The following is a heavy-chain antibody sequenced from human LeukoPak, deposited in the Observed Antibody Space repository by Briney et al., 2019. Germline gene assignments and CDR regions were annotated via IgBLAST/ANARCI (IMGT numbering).Heavy chain of an antibody. V-gene: IGHV1-8*01. D-gene: IGHD4-23*01. CDR3: ARGPNKSDGGNSGSAWFDP. CDR1: GYTFTTYD. J-gene: IGHJ5*02. Sequence: ASVKVSCKASGYTFTTYDVNWVRQATGQGLEWMGWMNPNSGNTGYAQKFQGRVTMTRNTSISTAYMELSSLRSEDTAVYYCARGPNKSDGGNSGSAWFDPWGQGTLVTVSS. CDR2: MNPNSGNT.